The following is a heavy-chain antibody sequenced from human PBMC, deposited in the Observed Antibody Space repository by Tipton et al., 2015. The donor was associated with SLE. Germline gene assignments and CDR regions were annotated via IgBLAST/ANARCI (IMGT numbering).Heavy chain of an antibody. Sequence: GLVKPSETLSLSCTVSGGSLSHYYWSWIRQTPDKGLEWIGSIYFSGSTNYNPSLKSRVTISVDTSKNQLSLNLDSVTAADTAVYFCARGGQWLAYDLWGRGTLVTVSS. CDR2: IYFSGST. CDR1: GGSLSHYY. D-gene: IGHD6-19*01. CDR3: ARGGQWLAYDL. V-gene: IGHV4-59*01. J-gene: IGHJ2*01.